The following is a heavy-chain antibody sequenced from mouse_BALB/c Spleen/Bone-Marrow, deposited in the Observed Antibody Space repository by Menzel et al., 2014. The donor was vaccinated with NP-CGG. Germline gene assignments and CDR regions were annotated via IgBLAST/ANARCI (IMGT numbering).Heavy chain of an antibody. J-gene: IGHJ2*01. V-gene: IGHV1-9*01. CDR3: ARSTGTWDY. CDR1: GYTFSSYW. CDR2: ILPGSGST. Sequence: AQLQQSGAELMKPGASVKISCKATGYTFSSYWIEWVKQRPGHGLEWIGEILPGSGSTNYNEKFKGKATFTADTSSNTAYMQLSSLTSEDSAVYCCARSTGTWDYWGQGTTLTVSS. D-gene: IGHD4-1*02.